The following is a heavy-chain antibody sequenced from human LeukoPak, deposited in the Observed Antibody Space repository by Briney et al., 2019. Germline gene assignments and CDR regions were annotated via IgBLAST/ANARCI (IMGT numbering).Heavy chain of an antibody. CDR3: ARDRAYYDSSGSYDAFDI. CDR1: GFTFSTYW. CDR2: IKKDQSEK. V-gene: IGHV3-7*01. Sequence: GGSLRLSCEASGFTFSTYWMGWVRQAPGKGLEWVANIKKDQSEKYYVDSVKGRFTISRDNAKNSLYLQMNSLRAEDTAVYYCARDRAYYDSSGSYDAFDIWGQGTMVTVSS. J-gene: IGHJ3*02. D-gene: IGHD3-22*01.